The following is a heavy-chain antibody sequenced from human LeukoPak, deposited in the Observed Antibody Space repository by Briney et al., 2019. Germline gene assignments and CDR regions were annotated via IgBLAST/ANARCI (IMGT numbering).Heavy chain of an antibody. Sequence: GGSLRLSCAASGFSFSMHWVRQAPGRGLEWVAFIRYDGSTKYYADSVKGRFTISRDNSKNTLYLQMNSLRAEDTAVYYCANLLLSAYYYNWGQGTLVTVSS. V-gene: IGHV3-30*02. J-gene: IGHJ4*02. CDR3: ANLLLSAYYYN. CDR2: IRYDGSTK. CDR1: GFSFS. D-gene: IGHD3-3*01.